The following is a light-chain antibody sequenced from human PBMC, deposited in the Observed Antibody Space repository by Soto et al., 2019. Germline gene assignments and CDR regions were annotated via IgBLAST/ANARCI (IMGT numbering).Light chain of an antibody. V-gene: IGLV1-47*01. Sequence: QSVLTPPPSASGIIGQSLTISCSGRTSNILRSSVYWYGQFPGTAPRLLISMNDQRPSGVPDRFSGSKSGTSASLAISGLSPADEADYYSASWDDSRNGYVFGTGTKVTVL. CDR2: MND. J-gene: IGLJ1*01. CDR1: TSNILRSS. CDR3: ASWDDSRNGYV.